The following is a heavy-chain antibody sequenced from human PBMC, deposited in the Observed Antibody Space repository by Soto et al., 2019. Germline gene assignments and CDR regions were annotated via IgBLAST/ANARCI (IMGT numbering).Heavy chain of an antibody. CDR1: GGSISSSIYY. J-gene: IGHJ3*01. V-gene: IGHV4-39*01. Sequence: PSETLSLTCTVSGGSISSSIYYWGWIRQPPGKGLQWVGSVYHSGSTYYNPSLRSRVTISVDTSKNQFSLRLSSMTAADTAVYYCARPVGVEQQLVHDAIDLWGQGTIVTVS. CDR3: ARPVGVEQQLVHDAIDL. D-gene: IGHD6-13*01. CDR2: VYHSGST.